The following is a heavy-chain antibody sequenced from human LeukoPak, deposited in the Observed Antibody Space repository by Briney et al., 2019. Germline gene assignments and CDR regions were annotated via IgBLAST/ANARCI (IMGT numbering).Heavy chain of an antibody. D-gene: IGHD2-2*01. CDR3: ARGGDLHCSSPSRPQED. J-gene: IGHJ4*02. V-gene: IGHV3-30*02. Sequence: GGSLRLSCAASGFTFRSYVMHWVRQAPGKGLEWVAFIRDDGSDKYYADSVKGRFTISRDNSKHTLYLQMNSLRAEDTAVYYCARGGDLHCSSPSRPQEDWGQGTLVTVSS. CDR2: IRDDGSDK. CDR1: GFTFRSYV.